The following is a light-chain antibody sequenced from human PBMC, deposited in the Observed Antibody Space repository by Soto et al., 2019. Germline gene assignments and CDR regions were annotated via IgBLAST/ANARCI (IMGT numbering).Light chain of an antibody. Sequence: EIVLTQSPATLSLSPGERATLSCRASQSVSSYLAWYQQKPGQAPRLLIYGASNRATGIPARFSGSGSGTDFARPISVLDPEYFASTSSLPPYTSPRTSGQGTKLEIK. J-gene: IGKJ2*01. CDR1: QSVSSY. CDR3: LPPYTSPRT. CDR2: GAS. V-gene: IGKV3-11*01.